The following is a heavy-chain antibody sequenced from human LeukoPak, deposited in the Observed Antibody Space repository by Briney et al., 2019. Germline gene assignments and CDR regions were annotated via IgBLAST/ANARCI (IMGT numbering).Heavy chain of an antibody. D-gene: IGHD2-2*01. V-gene: IGHV1-8*01. J-gene: IGHJ5*02. CDR2: MNPNSGNT. CDR1: GYTFSSYD. CDR3: ARASSTRSWFDP. Sequence: ASVKVSCKASGYTFSSYDINWVRQATGQGLEWLGWMNPNSGNTGYAQKFQGRVTMTRNTSISTAYMELSSLRSEDTAEYYCARASSTRSWFDPWGQGTLVTVSS.